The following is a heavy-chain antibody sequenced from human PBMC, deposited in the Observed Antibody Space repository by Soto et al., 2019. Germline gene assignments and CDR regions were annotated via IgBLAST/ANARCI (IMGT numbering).Heavy chain of an antibody. D-gene: IGHD6-13*01. J-gene: IGHJ6*02. CDR1: GFTFSGYS. Sequence: PGGSLRLSCVASGFTFSGYSMNWVRQAPGKGLEWVSSISSSSSYIYYADSVKGRFTISRDNAKNSLYLQMNSLRAEDTAVYYCARETRGSSWYSVYYYYGMDVWGQGTTVTVSS. V-gene: IGHV3-21*01. CDR2: ISSSSSYI. CDR3: ARETRGSSWYSVYYYYGMDV.